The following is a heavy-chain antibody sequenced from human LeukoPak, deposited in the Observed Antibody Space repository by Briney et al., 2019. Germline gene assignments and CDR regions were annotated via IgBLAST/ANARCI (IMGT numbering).Heavy chain of an antibody. D-gene: IGHD3-22*01. CDR3: ARGLYDSSGYYYLDDAFDI. CDR1: GFTFSSYA. Sequence: GGSLRLSCAASGFTFSSYAMHWVRQAPGKRLEWVAVISYDGSNKYYADSVKGRFTISRDNSKNTLYLQMNSLRAEDTAVYYCARGLYDSSGYYYLDDAFDIWGQGTMVTVSS. J-gene: IGHJ3*02. V-gene: IGHV3-30-3*01. CDR2: ISYDGSNK.